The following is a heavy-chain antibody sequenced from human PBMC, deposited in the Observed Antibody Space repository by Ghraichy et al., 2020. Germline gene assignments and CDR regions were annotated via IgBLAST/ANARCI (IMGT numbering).Heavy chain of an antibody. CDR1: GDSINNSNYY. Sequence: SQTLSLTCNVSGDSINNSNYYWAWIRQSPGTGLEWIGSIYYTGSTYYNPSLKSRVTISEDTSKNQFALNLTSVTAADTAIYYCARQVRTSVTLYYFDFWGQGTPVTVSS. CDR2: IYYTGST. V-gene: IGHV4-39*01. CDR3: ARQVRTSVTLYYFDF. D-gene: IGHD4-17*01. J-gene: IGHJ4*02.